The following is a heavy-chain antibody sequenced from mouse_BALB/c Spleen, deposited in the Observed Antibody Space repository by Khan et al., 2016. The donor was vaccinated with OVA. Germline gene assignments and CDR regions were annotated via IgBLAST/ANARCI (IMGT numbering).Heavy chain of an antibody. V-gene: IGHV1S137*01. CDR2: ISTYYGDA. CDR3: VRGSGKSRFAY. D-gene: IGHD1-3*01. CDR1: GYTFTDFA. J-gene: IGHJ3*01. Sequence: VQLQESGAELVRPGVSVKISCKGSGYTFTDFAIHWVKQSHAKSLEWLGVISTYYGDADYNHKFRDKATMTVDKSSSTAYMELAGLTSEDSAIYYCVRGSGKSRFAYWGQGILVTVS.